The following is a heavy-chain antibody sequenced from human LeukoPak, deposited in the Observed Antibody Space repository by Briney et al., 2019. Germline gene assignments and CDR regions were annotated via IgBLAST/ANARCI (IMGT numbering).Heavy chain of an antibody. Sequence: ASVKVSCKASGYTFTGHYIHWVRQAPGQGLEGIGWINPNSGDTYYAQQFQGRVTMTRDTSISTAYMELSRLRSDDTAVYYCARAKGRDGYNYGYWGQGTLVTVSS. V-gene: IGHV1-2*02. D-gene: IGHD5-24*01. J-gene: IGHJ4*02. CDR1: GYTFTGHY. CDR2: INPNSGDT. CDR3: ARAKGRDGYNYGY.